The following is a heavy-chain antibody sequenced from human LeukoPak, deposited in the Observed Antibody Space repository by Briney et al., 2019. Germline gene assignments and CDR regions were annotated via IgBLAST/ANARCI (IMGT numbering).Heavy chain of an antibody. CDR3: ASALVTPRYYYMDV. J-gene: IGHJ6*03. D-gene: IGHD4-23*01. CDR1: GYSFSSHD. V-gene: IGHV1-69*05. Sequence: SVKVSCKASGYSFSSHDINWVRQATGQGLEWMGRIIPISGTTIYAQNFQGRVSITTDESTSTAYLELSSLKSEDTAVYYCASALVTPRYYYMDVWDKGTTVTVSS. CDR2: IIPISGTT.